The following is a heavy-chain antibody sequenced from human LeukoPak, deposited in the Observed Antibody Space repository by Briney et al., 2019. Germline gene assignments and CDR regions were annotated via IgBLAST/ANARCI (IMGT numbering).Heavy chain of an antibody. Sequence: GGSLRLSCAASGFTFSSYWMRWVRQAPGKGLEWVANIKQDGSEKYYVDSVKGRFTISRDNAKNSLYLQMNSLRAEDTAVYYCARRDYYDSSGYYGVVDYWGQGTLVTVSS. V-gene: IGHV3-7*01. CDR1: GFTFSSYW. CDR2: IKQDGSEK. D-gene: IGHD3-22*01. CDR3: ARRDYYDSSGYYGVVDY. J-gene: IGHJ4*02.